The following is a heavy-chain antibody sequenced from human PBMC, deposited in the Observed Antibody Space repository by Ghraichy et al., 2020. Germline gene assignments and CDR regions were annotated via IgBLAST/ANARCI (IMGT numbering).Heavy chain of an antibody. J-gene: IGHJ4*02. Sequence: ASVKVSCKASGYTFNSYALHWVRQAPGQSLEWMGWIDAGNGNTKYSQKFQGRVTITRDTSASTAYMELSSLRSEDTAVYYCARATTVTTSFDYWGQGTLVTVSS. CDR1: GYTFNSYA. D-gene: IGHD4-17*01. CDR2: IDAGNGNT. V-gene: IGHV1-3*01. CDR3: ARATTVTTSFDY.